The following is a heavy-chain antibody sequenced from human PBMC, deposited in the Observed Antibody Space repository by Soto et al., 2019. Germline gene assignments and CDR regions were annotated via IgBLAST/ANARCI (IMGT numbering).Heavy chain of an antibody. V-gene: IGHV4-39*02. Sequence: PSETLSLTCTVSGDFITNSLYYWVWIRQPPGKGLEWIGSFYYSGSTHYNPSLKSRVTMSVDTSKNQLSLMLNSVTAADSAVYYCARDPTVRGVIMGWFDPWGQGTLVTVSS. J-gene: IGHJ5*02. D-gene: IGHD3-10*01. CDR1: GDFITNSLYY. CDR2: FYYSGST. CDR3: ARDPTVRGVIMGWFDP.